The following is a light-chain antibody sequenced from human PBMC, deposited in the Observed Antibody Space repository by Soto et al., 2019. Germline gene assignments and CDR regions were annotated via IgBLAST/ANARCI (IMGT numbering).Light chain of an antibody. CDR3: AAWDDILNGVL. CDR1: SSNIGSNT. J-gene: IGLJ2*01. CDR2: SYN. Sequence: QHVLTQPPSASGTPGQRVIISCSGSSSNIGSNTVNWYQQIPGTAPKLLIYSYNQRPSGVPDRFSGSKSDTSASLAISGLQSEDEAEYYCAAWDDILNGVLFGGGTKLTVL. V-gene: IGLV1-44*01.